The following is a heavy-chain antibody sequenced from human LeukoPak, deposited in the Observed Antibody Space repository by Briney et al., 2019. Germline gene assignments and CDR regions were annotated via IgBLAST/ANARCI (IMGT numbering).Heavy chain of an antibody. CDR3: ARHMPGIVVDGSGFDF. J-gene: IGHJ4*02. Sequence: SETLSLTCTVSGASIRSAYWTWIRQPPGKGLEWIGYIHHSGRTIYNPSRESRVTISVDMSKNQFSLKLTSVTVADTAVYYCARHMPGIVVDGSGFDFWGQGALVTVSS. CDR1: GASIRSAY. D-gene: IGHD3-10*01. CDR2: IHHSGRT. V-gene: IGHV4-59*08.